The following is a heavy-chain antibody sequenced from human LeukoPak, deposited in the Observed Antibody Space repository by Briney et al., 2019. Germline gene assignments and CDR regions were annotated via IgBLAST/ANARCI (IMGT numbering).Heavy chain of an antibody. CDR1: GGSISSYY. CDR2: IYYSGST. J-gene: IGHJ5*02. D-gene: IGHD2-15*01. V-gene: IGHV4-59*01. Sequence: SETLSLSCTVSGGSISSYYWSWIRQPPGKGPEWIGYIYYSGSTNYNPSLKSRVTISVDTSKNQFSLKLSSVTAADTAVYYCARVYCSGGSCSFDPWGQGTLVTVSS. CDR3: ARVYCSGGSCSFDP.